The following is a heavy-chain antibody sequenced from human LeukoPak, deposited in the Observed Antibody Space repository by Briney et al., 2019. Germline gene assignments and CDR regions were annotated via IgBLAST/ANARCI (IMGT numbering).Heavy chain of an antibody. J-gene: IGHJ4*02. CDR3: ARASLPYCSSTSCYGEGFDY. Sequence: PGGSLRLSCAASGFTFSSYWMSWVRQAPGKGLEWVANIKQDGSEKYYVDSVKGRFTISRDNSKSSLYLQMNSLRAEDTAVYYCARASLPYCSSTSCYGEGFDYWGQGTLVTVSS. CDR1: GFTFSSYW. D-gene: IGHD2-2*01. V-gene: IGHV3-7*01. CDR2: IKQDGSEK.